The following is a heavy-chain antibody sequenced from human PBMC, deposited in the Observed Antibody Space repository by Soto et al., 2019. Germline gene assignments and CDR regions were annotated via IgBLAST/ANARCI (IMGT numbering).Heavy chain of an antibody. D-gene: IGHD2-2*02. J-gene: IGHJ6*02. CDR2: IFHSGST. CDR1: GGSIRSGSYY. V-gene: IGHV4-31*03. CDR3: ARNGCSSTTCYNSEAPYHSMDV. Sequence: KSSETLSLTCSVSGGSIRSGSYYWSWIRQHPGKALEWIGYIFHSGSTYYNPSLKSRVTMSVDMSKNQFSPKLNSVTAADTAVYYCARNGCSSTTCYNSEAPYHSMDVWGRGTTVTVSS.